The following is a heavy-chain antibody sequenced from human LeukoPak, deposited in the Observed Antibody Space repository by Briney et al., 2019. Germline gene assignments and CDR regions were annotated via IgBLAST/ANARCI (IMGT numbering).Heavy chain of an antibody. J-gene: IGHJ4*02. CDR1: GFIFNNNF. CDR3: ATEGDTRLHFDY. V-gene: IGHV3-11*04. Sequence: GGSLRLSCAASGFIFNNNFMSWIRQAPGKGLEWVSYISTSGSTIYYADSVKGRFTISRDNAKNSLYLQMNSLRAEDTAVYYCATEGDTRLHFDYWGQGTLVTVSS. CDR2: ISTSGSTI. D-gene: IGHD3-16*01.